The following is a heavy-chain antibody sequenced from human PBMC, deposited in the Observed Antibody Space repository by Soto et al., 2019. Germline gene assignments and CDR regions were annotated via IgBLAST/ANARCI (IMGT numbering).Heavy chain of an antibody. CDR1: GFTFSSYW. V-gene: IGHV3-74*01. D-gene: IGHD2-15*01. J-gene: IGHJ4*02. CDR3: ARGPNSGSRSYPY. Sequence: GGSLRLSCAASGFTFSSYWMHWVRQTPGKGLVWVSRIKTDGSYTDYADSVKGRFTISRDNAKNTLYLQMNSLRAEDTAVYFCARGPNSGSRSYPYWGQGILVTVSS. CDR2: IKTDGSYT.